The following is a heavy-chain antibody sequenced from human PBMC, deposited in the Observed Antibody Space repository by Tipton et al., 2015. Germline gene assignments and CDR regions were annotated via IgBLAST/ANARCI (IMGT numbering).Heavy chain of an antibody. CDR1: GGTFTSYA. D-gene: IGHD3-22*01. CDR2: INPYNDNT. V-gene: IGHV1-18*01. CDR3: ARDRGGDYYDSSGYLLGYFDD. J-gene: IGHJ4*02. Sequence: QSGAEVKKPGSSVKVSCKASGGTFTSYAITWVRQAPGQGLEWMGWINPYNDNTYYAEKFQGRVTMTTDTSTSTAYMELRSLRSDDTAVYYCARDRGGDYYDSSGYLLGYFDDWGQGTLVTVSS.